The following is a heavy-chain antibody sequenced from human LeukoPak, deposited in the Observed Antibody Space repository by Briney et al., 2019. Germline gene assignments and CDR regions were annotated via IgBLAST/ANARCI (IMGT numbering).Heavy chain of an antibody. Sequence: GGSLRLSCVASGFSVSSNYMNWVRQAPGKGLEWVSLINSGGSTYYPDSVKGRLTIARDNSKNTLFLKMNSLRAEDSGGYYCAREWGESQKDALDCLGQGTMVTDSS. J-gene: IGHJ3*01. CDR1: GFSVSSNY. CDR2: INSGGST. V-gene: IGHV3-66*01. D-gene: IGHD3-16*01. CDR3: AREWGESQKDALDC.